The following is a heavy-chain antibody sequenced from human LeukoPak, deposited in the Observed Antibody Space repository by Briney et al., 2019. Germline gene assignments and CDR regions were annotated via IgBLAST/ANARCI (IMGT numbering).Heavy chain of an antibody. Sequence: GGSLRLSCTASGFTFGDYAMSWVCQAPGKGLEWVGFIRSKAYGGTTEYAASVKGRFTISRDDSKSIAYLQMNSLKTEDTAVYYCTRDLGIDWGQGTLVTVSS. CDR2: IRSKAYGGTT. CDR3: TRDLGID. CDR1: GFTFGDYA. V-gene: IGHV3-49*04. J-gene: IGHJ4*02. D-gene: IGHD1-14*01.